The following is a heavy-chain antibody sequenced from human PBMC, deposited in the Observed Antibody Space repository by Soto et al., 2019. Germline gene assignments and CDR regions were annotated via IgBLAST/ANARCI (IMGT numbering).Heavy chain of an antibody. Sequence: QVQLVQSGAEVKKPGASVKVSCKASGYTFTSFYMHWVRQAPGQGLEWMGIINPSGTTTDYAQKFQGRVNITRDTSTITYYMELSSLTSVDTAVYYCAKPQIARHYFYGMEVWGQGTAVTVSS. CDR3: AKPQIARHYFYGMEV. CDR1: GYTFTSFY. V-gene: IGHV1-46*01. CDR2: INPSGTTT. J-gene: IGHJ6*02.